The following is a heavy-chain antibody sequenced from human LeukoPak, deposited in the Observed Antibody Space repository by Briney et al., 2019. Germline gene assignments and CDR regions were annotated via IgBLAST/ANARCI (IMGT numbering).Heavy chain of an antibody. CDR1: GGSIGTYC. J-gene: IGHJ6*03. V-gene: IGHV4-59*08. D-gene: IGHD3-16*02. Sequence: SETLSLTCTVSGGSIGTYCWSWIRQSPGKGLEWIGYIYVTGTRYNPYLQSRVTISVDRSRNQFFLKMSSVTAADTAVYYCARHIGGGIEDMDVWGKGTKVIVSS. CDR3: ARHIGGGIEDMDV. CDR2: IYVTGT.